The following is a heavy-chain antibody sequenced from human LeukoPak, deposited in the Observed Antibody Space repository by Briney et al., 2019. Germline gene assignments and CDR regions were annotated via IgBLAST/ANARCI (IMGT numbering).Heavy chain of an antibody. CDR3: ERDGRDGYIDY. CDR2: INEDGTKK. CDR1: GFTFTGYW. D-gene: IGHD5-24*01. V-gene: IGHV3-7*01. J-gene: IGHJ4*02. Sequence: GGSLRLSCAVSGFTFTGYWMSWVRQAPGKGLEWVANINEDGTKKYYVDSVKGRFTISRDNAKNSLYLQMNSLRAEGTAVYYCERDGRDGYIDYWGQGTLVTVSS.